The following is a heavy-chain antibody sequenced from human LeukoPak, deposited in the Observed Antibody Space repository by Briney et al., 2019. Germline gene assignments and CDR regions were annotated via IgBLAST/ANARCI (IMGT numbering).Heavy chain of an antibody. CDR2: ISGSNGYT. J-gene: IGHJ6*03. CDR3: ARGTEGGIDYYYMDV. Sequence: ASVKVSCKTSGYTFTSYGINWVRQAPGQGLEWMGWISGSNGYTKYAQKIQGRVTLTTDEPTRTAYMELRSLRSDDTAVYYCARGTEGGIDYYYMDVWGKGTRSPSP. D-gene: IGHD1-1*01. V-gene: IGHV1-18*01. CDR1: GYTFTSYG.